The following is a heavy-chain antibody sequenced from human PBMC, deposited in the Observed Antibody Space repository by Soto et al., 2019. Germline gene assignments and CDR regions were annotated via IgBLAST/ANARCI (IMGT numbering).Heavy chain of an antibody. Sequence: HPGGSLRLSCAASGFTFSSYGMHWVRQAPGKGLEWVAVIWYDGSNKYYADSVKGRFTISRDNSKNTLYLQMNSLRAEDTAVYYCARDGAPFVGATRAFDIWGQGTMVTVSS. D-gene: IGHD1-26*01. V-gene: IGHV3-33*01. CDR3: ARDGAPFVGATRAFDI. J-gene: IGHJ3*02. CDR2: IWYDGSNK. CDR1: GFTFSSYG.